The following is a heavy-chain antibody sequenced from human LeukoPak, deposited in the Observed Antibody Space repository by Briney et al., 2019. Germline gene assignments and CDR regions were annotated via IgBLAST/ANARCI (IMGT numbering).Heavy chain of an antibody. CDR1: GGSFSGYY. V-gene: IGHV4-34*01. D-gene: IGHD6-19*01. CDR2: INHSGST. J-gene: IGHJ5*02. Sequence: PSETLSLTCAVYGGSFSGYYWSWIRQPPGKGLEWIGEINHSGSTNYNPSLKSRVTISVDTSKNQFSLKLSSVTAADTALYYCARKYSSGSNWFDPWGQGTLVTVSS. CDR3: ARKYSSGSNWFDP.